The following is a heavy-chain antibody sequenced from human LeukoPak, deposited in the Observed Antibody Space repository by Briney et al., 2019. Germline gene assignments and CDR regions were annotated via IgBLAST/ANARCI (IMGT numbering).Heavy chain of an antibody. V-gene: IGHV3-21*06. CDR3: AREHYFYHMDG. Sequence: GGSLRLSCAASGFTFSSYAMSWVRQAPGKGLEWVSSISSSGSYIYYADSVKGRFTISRDNAENSLYLQMNSLRAEDTAVYYCAREHYFYHMDGWGEGTTVTVSS. CDR1: GFTFSSYA. J-gene: IGHJ6*03. CDR2: ISSSGSYI.